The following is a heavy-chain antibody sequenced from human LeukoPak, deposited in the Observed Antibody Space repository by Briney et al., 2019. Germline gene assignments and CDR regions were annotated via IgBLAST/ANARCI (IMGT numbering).Heavy chain of an antibody. V-gene: IGHV4-59*01. D-gene: IGHD2-21*01. CDR1: GGSISSYY. J-gene: IGHJ4*02. CDR3: ARSVAYPSIGTFDY. CDR2: IYYSGST. Sequence: PSETLSLTCTVSGGSISSYYWSWIRQPPGKGLEWIGYIYYSGSTNYNPSLKSRVTISVDTSKNQFSLKLSSVTAADTAVYYCARSVAYPSIGTFDYWGQGTLVAVSS.